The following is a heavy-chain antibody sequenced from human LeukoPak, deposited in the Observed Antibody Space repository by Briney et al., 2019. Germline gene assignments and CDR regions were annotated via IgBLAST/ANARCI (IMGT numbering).Heavy chain of an antibody. D-gene: IGHD6-13*01. CDR2: INSDGSSR. CDR1: GFTFSNYW. Sequence: SGGSLRLSCAASGFTFSNYWMHWVRQAPGKGLVWVSRINSDGSSRNYADSVRGRFTISRDNAKNTVYLQMNSLRAEDTAVYYCASASSHRIAAGGDYWGQGTLVTVPS. CDR3: ASASSHRIAAGGDY. J-gene: IGHJ4*02. V-gene: IGHV3-74*01.